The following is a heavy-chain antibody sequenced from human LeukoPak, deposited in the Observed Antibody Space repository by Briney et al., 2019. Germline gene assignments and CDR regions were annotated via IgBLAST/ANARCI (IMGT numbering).Heavy chain of an antibody. CDR1: GFTFSSYE. D-gene: IGHD5-18*01. CDR2: ISSSGSTI. V-gene: IGHV3-48*03. Sequence: PGGSLRLFCAASGFTFSSYEMNWVRQAPGKGLEWVSYISSSGSTIYYADSVKGRFTISRDNAKNSLYLQMNSLRAEDTAVYYCARGGVGYSYGFDAFDIWGQGTMVTVSS. CDR3: ARGGVGYSYGFDAFDI. J-gene: IGHJ3*02.